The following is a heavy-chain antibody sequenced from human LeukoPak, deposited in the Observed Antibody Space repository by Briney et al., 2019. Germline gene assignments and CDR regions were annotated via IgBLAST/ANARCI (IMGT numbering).Heavy chain of an antibody. D-gene: IGHD1-1*01. CDR3: IRGGANSPFDY. CDR1: GFTFGDYT. J-gene: IGHJ4*02. V-gene: IGHV3-49*03. CDR2: TRSKAYGGTT. Sequence: GGSLRLSCTASGFTFGDYTVTWFRQAPGKGLEWVGFTRSKAYGGTTEDAASVKGRFAISRDDSKSIAYLQMNSLKTEDTAVYYCIRGGANSPFDYWGQGTLVTVSS.